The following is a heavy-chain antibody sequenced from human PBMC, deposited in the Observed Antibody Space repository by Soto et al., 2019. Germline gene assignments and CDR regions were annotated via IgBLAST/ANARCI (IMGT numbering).Heavy chain of an antibody. V-gene: IGHV3-48*01. J-gene: IGHJ4*02. CDR3: ARGGYGDYYFDY. CDR2: IPSTNTI. CDR1: GFTFSSYH. Sequence: EVQLVESGGGLVQPGGSLRLSCAAAGFTFSSYHINWVRQAPGKGLEWISYIPSTNTIYYADSVKGRFTISRDNAKNSLSLQMNSLRGEDTAVYYCARGGYGDYYFDYWGQGALVTVSS. D-gene: IGHD4-17*01.